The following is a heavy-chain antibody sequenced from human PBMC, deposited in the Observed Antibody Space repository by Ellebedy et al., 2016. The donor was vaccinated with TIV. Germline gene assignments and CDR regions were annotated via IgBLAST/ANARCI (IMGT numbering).Heavy chain of an antibody. CDR1: GYTFTRYY. CDR2: INPSGGST. D-gene: IGHD3-16*01. V-gene: IGHV1-46*01. Sequence: ASVKVSXXASGYTFTRYYMHWVRQAPGQGLEWMGTINPSGGSTTYAQKFQGRVTMTRDRSTSTVYMELSSLRSEDTAVYYCARDAPWGTSLAVDYWGQGTLVTVSS. J-gene: IGHJ4*02. CDR3: ARDAPWGTSLAVDY.